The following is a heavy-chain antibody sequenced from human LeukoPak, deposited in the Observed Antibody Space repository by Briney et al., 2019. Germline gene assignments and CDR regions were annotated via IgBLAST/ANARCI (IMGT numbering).Heavy chain of an antibody. V-gene: IGHV1-46*01. CDR1: GYTFTSYY. CDR3: AGLDGGITGTT. D-gene: IGHD1-7*01. J-gene: IGHJ5*02. Sequence: ASVKVSCKASGYTFTSYYMHWVRQAPGQGLEWMGIINPSGGSTSYAQKFQGRVTITADKSTSTAYMELSSLSSEDTAVYYCAGLDGGITGTTWGQGTLVTVSS. CDR2: INPSGGST.